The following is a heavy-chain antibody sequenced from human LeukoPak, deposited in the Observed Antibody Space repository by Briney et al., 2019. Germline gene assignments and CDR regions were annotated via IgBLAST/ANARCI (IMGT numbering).Heavy chain of an antibody. D-gene: IGHD3-10*02. CDR3: ARLGSGQDAFDI. Sequence: KPSETLSLTCTVSGGSISSYYWSWIRQPPGKGLEWIAYIYYSGSTNYNPSLKSRVTISVDTSKNQFSLKLSSVTAADTAVYYCARLGSGQDAFDIWGQGTMVTVSS. J-gene: IGHJ3*02. CDR1: GGSISSYY. CDR2: IYYSGST. V-gene: IGHV4-59*08.